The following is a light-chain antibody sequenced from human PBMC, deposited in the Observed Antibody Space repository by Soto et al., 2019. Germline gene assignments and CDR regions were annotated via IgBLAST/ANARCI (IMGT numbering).Light chain of an antibody. J-gene: IGLJ2*01. Sequence: QSALTQPPSASGSPGQSVTISCTGTSSDVGRYNFVSWYQQHPGKAPKLIISEVTKRPSGVPDRFSGSKSGNTASLTVSGLQAEDEADYYCSSYAGNNNVIFGGGTKLTVL. CDR1: SSDVGRYNF. V-gene: IGLV2-8*01. CDR3: SSYAGNNNVI. CDR2: EVT.